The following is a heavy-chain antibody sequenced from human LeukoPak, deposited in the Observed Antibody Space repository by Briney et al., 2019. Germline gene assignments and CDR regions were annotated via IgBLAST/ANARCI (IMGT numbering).Heavy chain of an antibody. D-gene: IGHD6-6*01. CDR3: ARSPSSSGEYFQH. V-gene: IGHV1-46*01. Sequence: ASVKVSCKASGYTFTSYYMHWVRQAPGQGLEWMGIINPSGGSTSYAQKFQGSVTMTRDMSTSTVYMELSSLRSEDTAVYYCARSPSSSGEYFQHWGQGTLVTVSS. J-gene: IGHJ1*01. CDR2: INPSGGST. CDR1: GYTFTSYY.